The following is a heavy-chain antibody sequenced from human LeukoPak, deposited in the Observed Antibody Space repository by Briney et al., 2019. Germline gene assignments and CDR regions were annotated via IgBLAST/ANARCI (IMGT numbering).Heavy chain of an antibody. D-gene: IGHD1-26*01. J-gene: IGHJ4*02. CDR1: GYTLTGYY. CDR3: ARDKGTEWELPRFDY. CDR2: INPNSGGT. V-gene: IGHV1-2*02. Sequence: ASVKVSCKASGYTLTGYYMHWVRQAPGQGLEWMGWINPNSGGTNYAQKFQGRVTMTRDTSISTAYMELSRLRSDDTAVYYCARDKGTEWELPRFDYWGQGTLVTVSS.